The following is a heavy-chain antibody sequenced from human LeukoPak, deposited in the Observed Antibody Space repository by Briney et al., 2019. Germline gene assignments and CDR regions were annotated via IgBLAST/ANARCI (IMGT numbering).Heavy chain of an antibody. CDR3: ARAIQFGGYFDY. CDR2: IYGGGTT. J-gene: IGHJ4*02. Sequence: PGGSLRLSCAASGFTVSRDYMSWVRQAPGKGLEWVSVIYGGGTTHYADSVRGRFTTSRDNSKNTLYLQMNSLRADDTAVYYCARAIQFGGYFDYWGQGTLVTVSS. D-gene: IGHD2-15*01. CDR1: GFTVSRDY. V-gene: IGHV3-53*01.